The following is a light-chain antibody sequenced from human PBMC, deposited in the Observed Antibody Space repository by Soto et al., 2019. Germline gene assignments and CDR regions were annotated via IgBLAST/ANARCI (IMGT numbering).Light chain of an antibody. V-gene: IGKV1-17*01. CDR2: GAS. CDR1: QGIGNA. CDR3: QHYNSYSEA. Sequence: DIQLTQSQSSLSASVGYRVPIXCRASQGIGNALGWYQQKPGKPPKVLIYGASNLQSGVPPRFSGSGSGTEFTLTISSLQPDDFATYYCQHYNSYSEAFGQGTKVDIK. J-gene: IGKJ1*01.